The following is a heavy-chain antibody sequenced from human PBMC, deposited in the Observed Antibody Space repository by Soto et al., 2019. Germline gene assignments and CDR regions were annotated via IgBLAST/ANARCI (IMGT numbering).Heavy chain of an antibody. CDR3: ARAMYYYGSGSQYYYYGMDV. Sequence: VSSKASGTTFTSYAITKVLQAAGPAPTWIGGIIPIFGTANYAQKFQGRVTITADESTSTAYMELSSLRSEGTAVYYCARAMYYYGSGSQYYYYGMDVWGQGTTVTVS. CDR2: IIPIFGTA. CDR1: GTTFTSYA. V-gene: IGHV1-69*01. J-gene: IGHJ6*02. D-gene: IGHD3-10*01.